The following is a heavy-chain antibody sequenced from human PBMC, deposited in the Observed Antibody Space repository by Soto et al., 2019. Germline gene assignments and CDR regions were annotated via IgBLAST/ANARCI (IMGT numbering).Heavy chain of an antibody. CDR2: ISGSGGST. D-gene: IGHD4-17*01. V-gene: IGHV3-23*01. Sequence: EVQLLESGGGLVQPGGSLRLSCAASGFTFSSYAMSWVRQAPGKGLEWVSAISGSGGSTYYADSVKGPFTISRDNSKNTLYPQMNTMRAQDTAVYYSAKGGGMTTVVIDYCEYWGQGTLVTVSS. CDR3: AKGGGMTTVVIDYCEY. CDR1: GFTFSSYA. J-gene: IGHJ4*02.